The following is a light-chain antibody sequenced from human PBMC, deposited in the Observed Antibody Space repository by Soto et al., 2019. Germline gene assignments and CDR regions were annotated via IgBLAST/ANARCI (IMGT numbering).Light chain of an antibody. Sequence: EIVLTQSPGTLALSPGERATLSCRASQSVSSSYLAWYQQKPGQAPRLLIYGASSSATGIPDRFSGSGSGTDFTLTISRLEPEDFAVYYCQQYCSSLITFGQGTRLEIK. CDR1: QSVSSSY. J-gene: IGKJ5*01. CDR3: QQYCSSLIT. V-gene: IGKV3-20*01. CDR2: GAS.